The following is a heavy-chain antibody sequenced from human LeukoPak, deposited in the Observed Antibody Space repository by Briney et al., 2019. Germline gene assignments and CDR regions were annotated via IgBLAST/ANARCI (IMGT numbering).Heavy chain of an antibody. CDR2: ISWNRGSV. CDR3: AKYDRVDLEAFDM. Sequence: PGGSLRLSCVASGFTCDDCAMHWVRQVPGKGLEWVSGISWNRGSVGYADSVKGRFTISRDKAKNSLYLQMNSLRVEDTALYYCAKYDRVDLEAFDMWGQGTMVTVSS. J-gene: IGHJ3*02. D-gene: IGHD5-12*01. CDR1: GFTCDDCA. V-gene: IGHV3-9*01.